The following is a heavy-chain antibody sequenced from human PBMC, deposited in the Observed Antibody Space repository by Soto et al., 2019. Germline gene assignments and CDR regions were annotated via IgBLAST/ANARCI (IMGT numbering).Heavy chain of an antibody. J-gene: IGHJ4*02. Sequence: ASVKVSCKASGGTFSSYAISWVRQAPGQGLEWMGGIIPIFGTANYAQKFQGRVTITADESTSTAYMELSSLRSEDTAVYYCARGPRYYYDFDYWGQGTLVTVSS. CDR2: IIPIFGTA. D-gene: IGHD3-22*01. V-gene: IGHV1-69*13. CDR1: GGTFSSYA. CDR3: ARGPRYYYDFDY.